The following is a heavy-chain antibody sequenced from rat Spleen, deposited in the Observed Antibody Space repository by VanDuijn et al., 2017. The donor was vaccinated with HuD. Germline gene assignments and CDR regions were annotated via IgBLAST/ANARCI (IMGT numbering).Heavy chain of an antibody. V-gene: IGHV5-20*01. J-gene: IGHJ4*01. CDR1: GFSLTHYH. Sequence: VQLKESGPGLVQPSQTLSLTCTVSGFSLTHYHVHWVRQPPGKGLEWVASVSYEGSTTFYGDSVKGRFTISRDNAKSTLYLQMDSLRSEDTATYYCTTGGHGTTLMDAWGQGASVTVSS. D-gene: IGHD1-4*01. CDR2: VSYEGSTT. CDR3: TTGGHGTTLMDA.